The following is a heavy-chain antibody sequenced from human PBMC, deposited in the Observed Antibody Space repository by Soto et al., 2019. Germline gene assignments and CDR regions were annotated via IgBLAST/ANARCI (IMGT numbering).Heavy chain of an antibody. Sequence: PGGSLRLSCAASGFTFSSYAMHWVRQAPGKGLEWVAVISYDGSNKYYADSVKGRFTISRDNSKNTLYLQMNSLRAEDTAVYYCARDRIAVAGNFDYWGQGTVVTVSS. J-gene: IGHJ4*02. V-gene: IGHV3-30-3*01. CDR1: GFTFSSYA. CDR2: ISYDGSNK. CDR3: ARDRIAVAGNFDY. D-gene: IGHD6-19*01.